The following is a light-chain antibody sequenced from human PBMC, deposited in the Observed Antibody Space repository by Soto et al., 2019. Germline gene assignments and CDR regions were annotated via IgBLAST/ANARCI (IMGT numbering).Light chain of an antibody. CDR3: SSYTSSHSHD. V-gene: IGLV2-14*01. Sequence: QSALTQPASVSGSLGQSITISCTGTSSDVGGSNYVSWYQQFPGKAPKLMISDVTNRPSGVSNRLSGSKSGTTASLTIYGLQAEDEASYYCSSYTSSHSHDYGTGTKLAV. J-gene: IGLJ1*01. CDR2: DVT. CDR1: SSDVGGSNY.